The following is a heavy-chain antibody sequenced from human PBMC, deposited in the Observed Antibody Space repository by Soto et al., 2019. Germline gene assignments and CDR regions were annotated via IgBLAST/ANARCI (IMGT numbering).Heavy chain of an antibody. CDR1: GFAFSGDG. D-gene: IGHD4-17*01. Sequence: GGSLRLSCAAVGFAFSGDGMHWVRQAPGKGREWVALIWYDGSKTYHADSVRGRFAISRDDSKSTLFLQMSSLRVDDTAVYYCVRDPATVTSYFDYWGQGALVPVSS. CDR2: IWYDGSKT. J-gene: IGHJ4*02. CDR3: VRDPATVTSYFDY. V-gene: IGHV3-33*01.